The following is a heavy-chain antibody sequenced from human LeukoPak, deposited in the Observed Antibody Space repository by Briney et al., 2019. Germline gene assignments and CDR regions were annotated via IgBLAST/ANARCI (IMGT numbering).Heavy chain of an antibody. CDR1: GYSITSSW. J-gene: IGHJ3*02. CDR2: ISPGDSDT. D-gene: IGHD3/OR15-3a*01. V-gene: IGHV5-51*01. Sequence: GASLMISCTASGYSITSSWIGWVRPMPGKGLEWMGIISPGDSDTRYSPSFQGQVTISADKSISTAYLQWSSLNASDTAMYYCARRPYMISDDAFDIWGQGTMVTVSS. CDR3: ARRPYMISDDAFDI.